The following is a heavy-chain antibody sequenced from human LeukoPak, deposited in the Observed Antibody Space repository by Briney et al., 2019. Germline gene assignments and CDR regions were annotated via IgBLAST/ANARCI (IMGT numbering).Heavy chain of an antibody. CDR1: GGSISSYY. V-gene: IGHV4-59*01. J-gene: IGHJ3*02. Sequence: SETLSLTCNVSGGSISSYYWSWIRQPPGKGLEWIGYIYYSGSTNYTPSLKSRVTISVDTSKNQFSLKLSSVTAADTAVYYCARGRFWSGYYLFDIWGQGTMVTVSS. D-gene: IGHD3-3*01. CDR3: ARGRFWSGYYLFDI. CDR2: IYYSGST.